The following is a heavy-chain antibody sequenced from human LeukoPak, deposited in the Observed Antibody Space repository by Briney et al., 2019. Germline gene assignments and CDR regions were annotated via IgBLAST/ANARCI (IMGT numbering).Heavy chain of an antibody. CDR3: AKHPGYSSSWLGY. J-gene: IGHJ4*02. CDR2: IYDSGST. CDR1: GGSISSSSSY. V-gene: IGHV4-39*01. Sequence: SETLSLTCTVSGGSISSSSSYWAWIRQPPGKGLEWIGSIYDSGSTYFNPSLKSRVTISVDTSRNQFSLNLSSVTAADTAVYFCAKHPGYSSSWLGYWGQGTLVTVSS. D-gene: IGHD6-13*01.